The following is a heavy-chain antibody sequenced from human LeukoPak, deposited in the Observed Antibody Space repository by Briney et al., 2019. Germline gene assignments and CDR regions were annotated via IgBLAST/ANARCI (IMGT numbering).Heavy chain of an antibody. CDR1: GGSISSSSYY. CDR2: IYYGGST. J-gene: IGHJ4*02. Sequence: SETLSLTCTVSGGSISSSSYYWGWIRQPPGKGLEWIGSIYYGGSTYYNPSLKGRVTISVDTSKNQFSLKLSSVTAADTAVYYCARRRPNWEDTFDYWGQGTLVTVSS. CDR3: ARRRPNWEDTFDY. V-gene: IGHV4-39*01. D-gene: IGHD7-27*01.